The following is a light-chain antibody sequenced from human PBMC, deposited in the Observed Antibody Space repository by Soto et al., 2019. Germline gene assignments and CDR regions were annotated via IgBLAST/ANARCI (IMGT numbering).Light chain of an antibody. CDR1: QNIRSY. J-gene: IGKJ1*01. Sequence: DIPMTKSPSSLSASVGDRVTITCRASQNIRSYLNWYQQKPGKAPQLLIYATSSLQTGVPSRFSASGSGTDFSLVISDLQPEDSATYYCQQGYSSRWTSGRGTKVEI. CDR2: ATS. V-gene: IGKV1-39*01. CDR3: QQGYSSRWT.